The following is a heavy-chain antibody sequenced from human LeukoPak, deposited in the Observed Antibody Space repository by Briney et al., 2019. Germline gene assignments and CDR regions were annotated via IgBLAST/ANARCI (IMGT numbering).Heavy chain of an antibody. Sequence: PGGSLRLSCAVSGFTFNSHWMSWVRQAPGKGLEWVANINQDGSEKYYVDSVKGRFTISRDNAKNSLYLQMYSLRAEDTALYYCVRDGTIFGVPVYFDYWGQGTLVTASS. CDR2: INQDGSEK. V-gene: IGHV3-7*01. CDR1: GFTFNSHW. D-gene: IGHD3-3*01. CDR3: VRDGTIFGVPVYFDY. J-gene: IGHJ4*02.